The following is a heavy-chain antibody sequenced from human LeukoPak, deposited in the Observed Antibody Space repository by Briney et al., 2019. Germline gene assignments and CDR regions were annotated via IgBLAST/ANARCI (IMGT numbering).Heavy chain of an antibody. Sequence: SVKVSCKASGGTFSSYAISWVRQAPGQGLEWMGRIIPILGIANYAQKFQGRVTITADKSTSTAYMELRSLRSDDTAVYYCAREAVNWFDPWGQGTLVTVSS. J-gene: IGHJ5*02. CDR2: IIPILGIA. CDR1: GGTFSSYA. V-gene: IGHV1-69*04. CDR3: AREAVNWFDP.